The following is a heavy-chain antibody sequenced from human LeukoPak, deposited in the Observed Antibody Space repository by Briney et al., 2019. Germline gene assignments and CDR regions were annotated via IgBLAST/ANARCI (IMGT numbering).Heavy chain of an antibody. D-gene: IGHD2-8*01. CDR2: IYPGDSDT. J-gene: IGHJ3*01. CDR3: ARPHYFQTNADAFDL. CDR1: ENSFSKYW. Sequence: GESLQISCKGSENSFSKYWIAWLRQMPGKGLEWMGIIYPGDSDTRYSPSFQGQVTISVDKSITTAYLHWSSLKASDTAMYYCARPHYFQTNADAFDLWGQGTMVTVSS. V-gene: IGHV5-51*01.